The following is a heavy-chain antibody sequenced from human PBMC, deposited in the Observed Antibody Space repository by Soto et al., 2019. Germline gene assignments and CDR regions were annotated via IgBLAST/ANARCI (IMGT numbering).Heavy chain of an antibody. CDR3: ASSSWYPLCFDP. CDR1: GGSISSSSYY. CDR2: IYYSGST. J-gene: IGHJ5*02. D-gene: IGHD6-13*01. V-gene: IGHV4-30-4*01. Sequence: PSETLSLTCTVSGGSISSSSYYWSWIRKPPGKGLEWIGYIYYSGSTCYNPSLKSRVTISVDTSKNQFSLKLSSVTAADTAVYYRASSSWYPLCFDPWGQGTLVTVSS.